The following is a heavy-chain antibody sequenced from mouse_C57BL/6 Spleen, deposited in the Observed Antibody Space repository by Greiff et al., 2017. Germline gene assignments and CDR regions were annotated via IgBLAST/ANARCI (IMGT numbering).Heavy chain of an antibody. D-gene: IGHD2-4*01. V-gene: IGHV1-53*01. Sequence: QVQLQQPGTELVKPGASVKLSCKASGYTFTSYWMHWVKQRPGQGLEWIGNINPSNGGTNYNEKFKSKATLTVDKSSSTAYMQLSSLTSEDSAVXYCARDDYHYYAMDYWGQGTSVTVSS. J-gene: IGHJ4*01. CDR2: INPSNGGT. CDR1: GYTFTSYW. CDR3: ARDDYHYYAMDY.